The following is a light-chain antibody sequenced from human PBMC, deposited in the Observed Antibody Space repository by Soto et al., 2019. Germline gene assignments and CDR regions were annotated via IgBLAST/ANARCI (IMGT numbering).Light chain of an antibody. CDR3: QQYTTYPGT. CDR1: QSISTW. V-gene: IGKV1-5*03. CDR2: KES. J-gene: IGKJ1*01. Sequence: DIQMTQSPSTLSASVGDRVTITCRASQSISTWLAWYQQKPGKAPKLLIYKESSLESGVPSRFSGSGSGTEFTLTISSLQPDDFATYYCQQYTTYPGTFGQGTEVEIK.